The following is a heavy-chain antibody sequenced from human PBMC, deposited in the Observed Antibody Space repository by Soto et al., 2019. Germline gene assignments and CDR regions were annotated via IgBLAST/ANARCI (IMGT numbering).Heavy chain of an antibody. CDR1: GFTFSSYA. CDR3: ARDSSTTAVAGTGSDY. CDR2: ISGSGGST. V-gene: IGHV3-23*01. D-gene: IGHD6-19*01. Sequence: GGSLRLSCASSGFTFSSYAMSWVRQAPGKGLEWVSAISGSGGSTYYADSVKGRFTISRDNAKNSLYLQMNSLRVEDTAVYYCARDSSTTAVAGTGSDYWGQGNVVTVSS. J-gene: IGHJ4*02.